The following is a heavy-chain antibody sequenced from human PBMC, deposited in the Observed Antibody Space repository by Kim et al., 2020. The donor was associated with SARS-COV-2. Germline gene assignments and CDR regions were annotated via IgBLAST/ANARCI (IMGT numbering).Heavy chain of an antibody. CDR3: ARGVRYDSSGGFDY. J-gene: IGHJ4*02. CDR2: IYYSGST. V-gene: IGHV4-31*03. CDR1: GGSISSGGYY. Sequence: SETLSLTCTVSGGSISSGGYYWSWIRQHPGKGLEWIGYIYYSGSTYYNPSLKSRVTISVDTSKNQFSLKLSSVTAADTAVYYCARGVRYDSSGGFDYWGQGTLVTVSS. D-gene: IGHD3-22*01.